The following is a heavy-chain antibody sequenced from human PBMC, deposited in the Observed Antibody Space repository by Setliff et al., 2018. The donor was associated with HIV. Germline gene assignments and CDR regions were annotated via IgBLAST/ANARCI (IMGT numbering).Heavy chain of an antibody. D-gene: IGHD4-4*01. CDR3: AGIGDYSISGVAFHI. Sequence: PGGSLRLSCAASGLTFSSYDMHWVRQAAEKGLEWVSGIGRGGDTYYLGSVKGRFTISRENAKNSLYLQMNSLTAGDTAVYFCAGIGDYSISGVAFHIWGQGTMVTVSS. V-gene: IGHV3-13*01. CDR1: GLTFSSYD. J-gene: IGHJ3*02. CDR2: IGRGGDT.